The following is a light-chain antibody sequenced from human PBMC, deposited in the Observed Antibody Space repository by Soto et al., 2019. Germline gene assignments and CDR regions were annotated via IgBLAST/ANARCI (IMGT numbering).Light chain of an antibody. V-gene: IGKV3-20*01. Sequence: EMVLTQSPDTLSLSPGERATLSCRASQSVSSYLAWYQQKPGQAPRLLIYGASNRATGIPDRLSGSGSGTDFTLIISRLEPEDFAVYYCQQYGSSPFTFGPGTKVDLK. CDR2: GAS. J-gene: IGKJ3*01. CDR1: QSVSSY. CDR3: QQYGSSPFT.